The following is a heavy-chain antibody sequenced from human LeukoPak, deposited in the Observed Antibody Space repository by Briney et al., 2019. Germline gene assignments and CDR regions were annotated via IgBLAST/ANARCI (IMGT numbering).Heavy chain of an antibody. V-gene: IGHV3-21*01. CDR2: ISSSSSYI. J-gene: IGHJ6*02. CDR1: GFTFSSYS. CDR3: ARVVVTMVRGVRNHPDDKYYYGMDV. Sequence: GGSLRLSCAASGFTFSSYSMNWVRQAPGKGLEWVSSISSSSSYIYYADSVKGRFTISRDNAENSLYLQMNSLRAEDTAVYYCARVVVTMVRGVRNHPDDKYYYGMDVWGQGTTVTVSS. D-gene: IGHD3-10*01.